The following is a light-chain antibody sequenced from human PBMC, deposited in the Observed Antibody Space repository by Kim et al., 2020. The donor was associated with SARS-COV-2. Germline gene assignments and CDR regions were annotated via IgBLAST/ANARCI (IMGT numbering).Light chain of an antibody. Sequence: SYELTQPPSVSVSPGQTASITCSGDKLGDKYACWYQQKPGQSPVLVIYQDSKRPSGIPVRFSASNSGNTATLTISGTQAMDEADYYCQAWDSSTAVFGGGTQLTVL. CDR1: KLGDKY. V-gene: IGLV3-1*01. CDR3: QAWDSSTAV. CDR2: QDS. J-gene: IGLJ2*01.